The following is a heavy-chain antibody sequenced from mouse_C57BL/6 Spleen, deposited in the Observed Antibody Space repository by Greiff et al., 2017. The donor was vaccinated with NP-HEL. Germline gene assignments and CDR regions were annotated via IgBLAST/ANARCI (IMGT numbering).Heavy chain of an antibody. J-gene: IGHJ3*01. CDR3: ALSWDRFAY. CDR1: GYTFTSYW. V-gene: IGHV1-59*01. CDR2: IDPSDSYT. Sequence: QVQLKQPGAELVRPGTSVKLSCKASGYTFTSYWMHWVKQRPGQGLEWIGVIDPSDSYTNYNQKFKGKATLTVDTSSSTAYMQLSSLTSEDSAVYYCALSWDRFAYWGQGTLVTVSA. D-gene: IGHD4-1*01.